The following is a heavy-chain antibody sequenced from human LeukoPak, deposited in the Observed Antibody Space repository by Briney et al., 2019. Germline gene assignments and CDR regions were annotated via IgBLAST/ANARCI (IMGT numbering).Heavy chain of an antibody. CDR2: ISSSSSYI. CDR1: GFTFSSYS. J-gene: IGHJ4*02. V-gene: IGHV3-21*04. D-gene: IGHD3-22*01. CDR3: AKGRGYYDSSGYYFPNYFDY. Sequence: PGGSLRLSCAASGFTFSSYSMNWVRQAPGKGLEWVSSISSSSSYIYYADSVKGRFTISRDNAKNSLYLQMNSLRAEDTALYYCAKGRGYYDSSGYYFPNYFDYWGQGTLVTVSS.